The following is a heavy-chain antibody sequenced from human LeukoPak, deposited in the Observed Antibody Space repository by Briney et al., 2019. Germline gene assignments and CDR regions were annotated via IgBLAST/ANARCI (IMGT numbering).Heavy chain of an antibody. V-gene: IGHV4-59*12. CDR1: GGSISSYY. CDR3: ARVSSGGRYDY. Sequence: SETLSLTCTVSGGSISSYYWSWIRQPPGKGLEWIGYIYYSGSTNYNPSLKSRVTMSVGTSKNQFSLNLSSVTAADTAVYYCARVSSGGRYDYWGRGTLVTVSS. D-gene: IGHD6-25*01. CDR2: IYYSGST. J-gene: IGHJ4*02.